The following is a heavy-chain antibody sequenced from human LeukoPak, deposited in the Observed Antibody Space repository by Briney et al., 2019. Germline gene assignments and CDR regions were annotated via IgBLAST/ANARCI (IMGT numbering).Heavy chain of an antibody. V-gene: IGHV3-30*18. Sequence: GRSLTLPCAACGFTFSSYGMLWPRQAPGKGVVGVAVISYDGSNKYYADSVKGRFTISRDNSKNTLYLQMNSLGAEDTAVYYCAKEARYFDWLINYYGMDVWGKGTTVTVSS. J-gene: IGHJ6*04. CDR3: AKEARYFDWLINYYGMDV. CDR2: ISYDGSNK. CDR1: GFTFSSYG. D-gene: IGHD3-9*01.